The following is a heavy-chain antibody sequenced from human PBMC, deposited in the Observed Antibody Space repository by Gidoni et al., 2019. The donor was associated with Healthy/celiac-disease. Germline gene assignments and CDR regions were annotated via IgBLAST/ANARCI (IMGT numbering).Heavy chain of an antibody. V-gene: IGHV4-39*01. CDR2: IYYSGST. CDR3: ARLEELWYFDL. Sequence: QLQLQVSGPGLVKPSETLSLTCTVSGGSISSSSYYWGWIRQPPGKGLEWIGSIYYSGSTYYNPSLKSRVTISVDTSKNQFSLKLSSVTAADTAVYYCARLEELWYFDLWGRGTLVTVSS. J-gene: IGHJ2*01. CDR1: GGSISSSSYY.